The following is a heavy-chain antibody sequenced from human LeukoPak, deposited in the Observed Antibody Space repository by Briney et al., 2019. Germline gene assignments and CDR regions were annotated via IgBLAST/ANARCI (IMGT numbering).Heavy chain of an antibody. CDR2: TNLSSGST. V-gene: IGHV1-46*01. CDR1: GYTFTSYL. J-gene: IGHJ4*02. D-gene: IGHD3-10*01. Sequence: ASVKVSCKASGYTFTSYLIHWVRQAPGQGLEWMGLTNLSSGSTIAQKFRGRVTMTKNTSTNTVYMDLSSLGSEDTAVYYCVRELAGGSFDYWGQGSLVTVSS. CDR3: VRELAGGSFDY.